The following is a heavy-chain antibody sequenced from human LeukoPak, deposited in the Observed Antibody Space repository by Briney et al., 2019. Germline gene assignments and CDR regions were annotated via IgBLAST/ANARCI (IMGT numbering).Heavy chain of an antibody. J-gene: IGHJ5*02. CDR3: ARDSILAGNWFDP. CDR2: INPNSGGT. CDR1: GYTFTSYD. Sequence: ASVRVSCKASGYTFTSYDINWVRQATGQGLEWMGWINPNSGGTNYAQKFQGRVTMTRDTSISTAYMELSRLRSDDTAVYYCARDSILAGNWFDPWGQGTLVTVSS. D-gene: IGHD3-9*01. V-gene: IGHV1-2*02.